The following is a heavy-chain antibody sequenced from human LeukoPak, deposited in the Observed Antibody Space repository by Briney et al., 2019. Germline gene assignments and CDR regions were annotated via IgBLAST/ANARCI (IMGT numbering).Heavy chain of an antibody. CDR2: ISAYNSAYNGNT. D-gene: IGHD3-10*01. CDR1: GYTFINYG. CDR3: AREYGSGSYTGIDY. Sequence: GASLKVSCKASGYTFINYGITWVRQAPGQGLEWMGWISAYNSAYNGNTHYAQKLQGRATMTTDTSTNTGYMELRSLRSDDTAVYYCAREYGSGSYTGIDYWGQGTLVTVSS. V-gene: IGHV1-18*01. J-gene: IGHJ4*02.